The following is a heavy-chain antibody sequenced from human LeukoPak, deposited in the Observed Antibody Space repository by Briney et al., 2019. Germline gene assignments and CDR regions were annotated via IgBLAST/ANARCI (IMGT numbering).Heavy chain of an antibody. Sequence: GGSLRLSCAASGFTVSDNYMTWVRQAPGKGLEWVSSIYNTGATHYAESVKGRFNISRDNSKNTLFLQMNSLRAEDMAVYYCARIEWERLGRAFDIWGQGTMVTVSS. CDR1: GFTVSDNY. CDR2: IYNTGAT. CDR3: ARIEWERLGRAFDI. D-gene: IGHD1-26*01. V-gene: IGHV3-53*01. J-gene: IGHJ3*02.